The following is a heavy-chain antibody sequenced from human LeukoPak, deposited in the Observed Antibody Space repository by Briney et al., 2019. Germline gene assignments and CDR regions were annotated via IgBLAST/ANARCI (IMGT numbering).Heavy chain of an antibody. V-gene: IGHV1-18*01. CDR2: ISAYNGNT. CDR3: ARQFGSGSFPYYYYYMDV. D-gene: IGHD3-10*01. Sequence: ASVKVSCKASRYTFTSYGIRWVRQAPGQGLEWIGWISAYNGNTNYAQKLQGRVTMTTDTSTSTAYMELRSLRSDDTAVYYWARQFGSGSFPYYYYYMDVWGKGTTVTISS. CDR1: RYTFTSYG. J-gene: IGHJ6*03.